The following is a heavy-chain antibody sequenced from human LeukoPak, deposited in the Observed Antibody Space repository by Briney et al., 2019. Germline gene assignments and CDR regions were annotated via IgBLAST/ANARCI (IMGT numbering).Heavy chain of an antibody. V-gene: IGHV1-8*01. J-gene: IGHJ5*02. CDR3: ARAGPRTRAVAGKRSWFDP. Sequence: ASVKVSCKASGYTFTSYDINWVRQATGQGLEWMGWMNPNSGNTGYAQKFQGRVTMTRNTSISTAYMELSSLRSEDTAVYYCARAGPRTRAVAGKRSWFDPWGQGTLVTVSS. CDR2: MNPNSGNT. D-gene: IGHD6-19*01. CDR1: GYTFTSYD.